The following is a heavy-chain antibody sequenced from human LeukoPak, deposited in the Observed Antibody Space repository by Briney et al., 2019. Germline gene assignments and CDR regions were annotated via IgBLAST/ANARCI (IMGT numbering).Heavy chain of an antibody. V-gene: IGHV4-38-2*02. Sequence: SETLSLTCTVCGDSISSGGSYWGWIRQPPGKGLEWIGSIYHSGSTYYSPSLKSRVTISVDTSKNQFSLKLSSVTAADTAVYYCARVLYYYDSSPNNWFDPWGQGTLVTVSS. D-gene: IGHD3-22*01. CDR3: ARVLYYYDSSPNNWFDP. J-gene: IGHJ5*02. CDR2: IYHSGST. CDR1: GDSISSGGSY.